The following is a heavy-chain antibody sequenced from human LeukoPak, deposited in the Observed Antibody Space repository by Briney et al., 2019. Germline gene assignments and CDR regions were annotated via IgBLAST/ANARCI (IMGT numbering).Heavy chain of an antibody. Sequence: GGSLRLSCAASGFTFSSYAMHWIRQAPGKGLEYVSATSSNGGSTYYADSVKGRFTISRDNSKNTLYLQMGSLRAEDMAVYYCARGIAAAGTYYFDYWGQGTLVTVSS. D-gene: IGHD6-13*01. CDR3: ARGIAAAGTYYFDY. V-gene: IGHV3-64*02. CDR1: GFTFSSYA. J-gene: IGHJ4*02. CDR2: TSSNGGST.